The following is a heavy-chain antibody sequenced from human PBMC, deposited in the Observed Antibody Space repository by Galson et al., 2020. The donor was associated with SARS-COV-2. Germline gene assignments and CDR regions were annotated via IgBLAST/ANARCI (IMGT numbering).Heavy chain of an antibody. CDR1: GGSISRYY. CDR2: IYYSGST. Sequence: ETSETLSLTCTVSGGSISRYYWSWIRQPPGKGLEWIGYIYYSGSTNYNPALKSRVTISVDTSKNQFSLKLSSVTAADTAVYYCARGLHYYDSSGYYFDYWGQGTLVTVSS. CDR3: ARGLHYYDSSGYYFDY. J-gene: IGHJ4*02. V-gene: IGHV4-59*01. D-gene: IGHD3-22*01.